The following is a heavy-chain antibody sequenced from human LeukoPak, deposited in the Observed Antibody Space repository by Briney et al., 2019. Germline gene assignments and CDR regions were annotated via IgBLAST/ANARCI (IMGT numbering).Heavy chain of an antibody. V-gene: IGHV4-59*08. CDR2: IYHSGLT. D-gene: IGHD3-22*01. J-gene: IGHJ4*01. CDR1: GGSVTSYY. CDR3: ARTYDSTAYLF. Sequence: PSETLSLTCSVSGGSVTSYYWNWILQTPDKGLEWIAYIYHSGLTRYNPSLKSRVTISMDTSKNQISLKVASVTAADTGFYYCARTYDSTAYLFWGHGTQVTVSS.